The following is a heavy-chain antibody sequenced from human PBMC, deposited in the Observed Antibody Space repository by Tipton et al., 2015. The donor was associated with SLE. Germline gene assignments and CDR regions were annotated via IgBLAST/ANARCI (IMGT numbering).Heavy chain of an antibody. CDR1: GGSISSSSYY. CDR2: IYYSGST. D-gene: IGHD6-19*01. J-gene: IGHJ5*02. CDR3: ARALRGGSGRGWFDP. Sequence: TLSLTCTVSGGSISSSSYYWGWIRQPPGKGLGWIGSIYYSGSTYYNPSLKSRVTISVDTSKNQFSLKLSSVTAADTAVYYCARALRGGSGRGWFDPWGQGTLVTVSS. V-gene: IGHV4-39*01.